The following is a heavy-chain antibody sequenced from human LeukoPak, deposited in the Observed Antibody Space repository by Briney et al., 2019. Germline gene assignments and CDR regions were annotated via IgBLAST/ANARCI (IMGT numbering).Heavy chain of an antibody. CDR1: GGSISSGSYY. D-gene: IGHD2-15*01. V-gene: IGHV4-61*02. CDR2: IYTSGST. Sequence: SETLSLTCTVSGGSISSGSYYWSWIRQPAGKGLEWIGRIYTSGSTNYNPSLKSRVTISVGTSKNQFSLKLSSVTAADTAVYYCASLGYCSGGSCYPFDYWGQGTLVTVSS. CDR3: ASLGYCSGGSCYPFDY. J-gene: IGHJ4*02.